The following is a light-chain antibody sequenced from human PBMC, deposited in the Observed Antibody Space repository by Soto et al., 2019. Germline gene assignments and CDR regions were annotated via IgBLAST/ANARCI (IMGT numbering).Light chain of an antibody. CDR2: GAS. CDR3: QQYNDWPRT. V-gene: IGKV3-15*01. CDR1: QSVGIN. Sequence: EVFMTQSPAILSVSPGERATLSCWASQSVGINVAWYQQKPGQAPRLLIYGASTRATGSPDRLSASGSATEFTLTISSLLSEDFAVYYCQQYNDWPRTFGQGTKVDIK. J-gene: IGKJ1*01.